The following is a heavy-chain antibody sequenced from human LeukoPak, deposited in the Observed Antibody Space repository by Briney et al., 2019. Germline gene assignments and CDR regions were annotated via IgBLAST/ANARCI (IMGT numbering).Heavy chain of an antibody. CDR1: GGSISSGSYY. J-gene: IGHJ5*02. Sequence: SETLSLTCTVSGGSISSGSYYWSWIRQPPGKGLEWIGSIYYSGSTYYNPSLKSRVTISVDTSKNRFSLKLSSVTAADTAVYYCARHSKGWFDPWGQGTLVIVSS. CDR3: ARHSKGWFDP. V-gene: IGHV4-39*01. CDR2: IYYSGST.